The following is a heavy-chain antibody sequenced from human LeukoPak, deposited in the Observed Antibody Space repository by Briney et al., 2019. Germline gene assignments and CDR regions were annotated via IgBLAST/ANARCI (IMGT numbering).Heavy chain of an antibody. V-gene: IGHV1-18*01. J-gene: IGHJ5*02. D-gene: IGHD2-2*01. CDR3: ARVTLLVTSFERGWFDP. CDR1: GYTFTSYG. Sequence: ASVKVSCKASGYTFTSYGISWVRQAPGQGLEWMGWISAYNGNTNYAQKLQGRVTMSTDTSTSTAYMELRSLRSDDTAVYYCARVTLLVTSFERGWFDPWGQGTLVTVSS. CDR2: ISAYNGNT.